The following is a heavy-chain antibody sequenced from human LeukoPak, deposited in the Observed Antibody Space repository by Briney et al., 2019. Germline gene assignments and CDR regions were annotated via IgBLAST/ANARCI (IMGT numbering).Heavy chain of an antibody. Sequence: PGESLKISCKGSGYTFSSYWIGWVRQMPGKGLEWMGIIYPGDSDTRYSPSLQGQVTISVDTSIGTAYLHWSSLKASDTAIYYCARQNDFRLDYWGQGTLVTVSS. J-gene: IGHJ4*02. V-gene: IGHV5-51*01. CDR1: GYTFSSYW. CDR3: ARQNDFRLDY. D-gene: IGHD3-3*01. CDR2: IYPGDSDT.